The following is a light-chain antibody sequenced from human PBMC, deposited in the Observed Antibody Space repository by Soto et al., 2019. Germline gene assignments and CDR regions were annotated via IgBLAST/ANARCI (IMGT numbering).Light chain of an antibody. V-gene: IGKV3D-20*02. CDR3: QQRSSWPIT. CDR1: QSVSSSY. Sequence: IVLTQSPGTLSLSPWERATLSCRASQSVSSSYLAWYQQKPGQAPRLLIYGASSRATGIPDRFSGSGSGTDFTLTISSLEAEDFAVYYCQQRSSWPITFGQGTRLEI. J-gene: IGKJ5*01. CDR2: GAS.